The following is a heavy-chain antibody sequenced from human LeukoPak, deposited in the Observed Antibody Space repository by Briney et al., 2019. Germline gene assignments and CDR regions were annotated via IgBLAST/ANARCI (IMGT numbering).Heavy chain of an antibody. CDR2: IRSDGSDT. CDR3: ARDWQKCGGDCYWSSPGY. CDR1: GFTFSDTW. D-gene: IGHD2-21*02. J-gene: IGHJ4*02. Sequence: GGSLRLSCAASGFTFSDTWMHWVRQAPGEGLVWVSRIRSDGSDTRYAESVKGRFTISRDNAKNSLYLQMNSLRAEDTAVYYCARDWQKCGGDCYWSSPGYWGQGTLVTVSS. V-gene: IGHV3-74*01.